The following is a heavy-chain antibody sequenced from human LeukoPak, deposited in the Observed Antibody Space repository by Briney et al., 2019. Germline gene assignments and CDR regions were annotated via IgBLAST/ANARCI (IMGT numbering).Heavy chain of an antibody. CDR2: IRYDGSNK. Sequence: GGSLRLSCAASGFTFSSYGMHWVRQAPGKGLEWVAFIRYDGSNKYYADSVKGRFTISRDNSKNTLYLQMNSLSAEDTAVYYCAKDFYDSSGYSSPTDYWGQGTLVTVSS. V-gene: IGHV3-30*02. J-gene: IGHJ4*02. CDR3: AKDFYDSSGYSSPTDY. D-gene: IGHD3-22*01. CDR1: GFTFSSYG.